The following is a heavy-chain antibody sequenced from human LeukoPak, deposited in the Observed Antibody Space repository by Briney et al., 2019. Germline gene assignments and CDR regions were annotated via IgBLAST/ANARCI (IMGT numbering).Heavy chain of an antibody. Sequence: GASVKVSCKASGYTFTSYYMHWVRQAPGQGLEWMGIINPSGGSTSYAQKFQGRVTMTRDTSTSTVYMELSSLRSEDTAVYYCARRGGIQPNLYYFDYWGQGTLVTVSS. D-gene: IGHD5-18*01. V-gene: IGHV1-46*01. J-gene: IGHJ4*02. CDR1: GYTFTSYY. CDR3: ARRGGIQPNLYYFDY. CDR2: INPSGGST.